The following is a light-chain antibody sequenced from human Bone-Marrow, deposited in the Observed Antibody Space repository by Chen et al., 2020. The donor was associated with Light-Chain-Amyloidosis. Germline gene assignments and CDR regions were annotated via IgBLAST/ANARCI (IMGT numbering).Light chain of an antibody. V-gene: IGKV1-27*01. CDR2: GAS. CDR3: QKYNNAPRT. CDR1: QGISNY. Sequence: DIQMTQSPSSLSASVGDRVTITCRATQGISNYLAWYQQKPGKVPKLLIYGASTLQSGVPSRFSGSGSGTDFTLTISSMQPEDVATYYCQKYNNAPRTFGQGTKVEIK. J-gene: IGKJ1*01.